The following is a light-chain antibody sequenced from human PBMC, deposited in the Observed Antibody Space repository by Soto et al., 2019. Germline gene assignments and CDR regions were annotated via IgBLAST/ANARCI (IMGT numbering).Light chain of an antibody. J-gene: IGLJ1*01. CDR3: CSYAGSSTV. V-gene: IGLV2-23*02. Sequence: QSVLAQPASVSGSPWQSITLSFTGNRGDVGSYNLVSWYQQHPGKAPKLMIYEVSKRPSGVSNRFSGSKSGNTASLTISGLQAEDEADYYCCSYAGSSTVFGTGTKVTVL. CDR1: RGDVGSYNL. CDR2: EVS.